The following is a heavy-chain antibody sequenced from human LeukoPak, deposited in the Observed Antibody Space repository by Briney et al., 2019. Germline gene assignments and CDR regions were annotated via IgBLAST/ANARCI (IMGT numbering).Heavy chain of an antibody. CDR2: IYIDGST. V-gene: IGHV3-53*01. CDR3: TRARNWGSAFDI. J-gene: IGHJ3*02. CDR1: GFNVSSNY. Sequence: PGGSLRLACAASGFNVSSNYMSWVRQAPGKGLEWVSVIYIDGSTYYADSVKGRFTISRDNSKNTLYLQMNSLRAEDTAVYYCTRARNWGSAFDIWGQGTMVTVSS. D-gene: IGHD7-27*01.